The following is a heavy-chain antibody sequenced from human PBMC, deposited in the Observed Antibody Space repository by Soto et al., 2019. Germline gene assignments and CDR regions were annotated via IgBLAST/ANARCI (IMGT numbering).Heavy chain of an antibody. CDR3: ASLRFLEWLLSDY. J-gene: IGHJ4*02. CDR1: GGSISSSSYY. V-gene: IGHV4-39*01. Sequence: PSETLSLTCTVSGGSISSSSYYWGWIRQPPGKGLEWIGSIYYSGSTYYNPSLKSRVTISEDTSKNQFSLKLSSVTAADTAVYYCASLRFLEWLLSDYWGQGTLVTVAS. CDR2: IYYSGST. D-gene: IGHD3-3*01.